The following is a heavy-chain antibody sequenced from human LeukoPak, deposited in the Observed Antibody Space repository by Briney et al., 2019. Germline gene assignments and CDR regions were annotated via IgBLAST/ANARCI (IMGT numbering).Heavy chain of an antibody. D-gene: IGHD1-26*01. CDR3: ARVSGAYSRFFDC. Sequence: GGSLRLSCAASGFTVSSNYMSWVRQAPGKGLEWVSVIYSGGSTYYAESVKGRFTISRDSSRDTLYLQMNSVRADDTAVYYCARVSGAYSRFFDCWGQGTLVTVSS. CDR1: GFTVSSNY. V-gene: IGHV3-66*02. J-gene: IGHJ4*02. CDR2: IYSGGST.